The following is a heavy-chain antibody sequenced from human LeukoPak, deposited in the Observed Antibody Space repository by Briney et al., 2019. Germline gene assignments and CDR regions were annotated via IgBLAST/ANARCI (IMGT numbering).Heavy chain of an antibody. CDR1: GFTFSSYG. Sequence: PGRSLRLSCAASGFTFSSYGMHWVRQAPGKGLEWVAVMWYDGSNKYYADSVKGRFTISRDNSKNTLYLQMNSLRAEDTAVYYCARGYDFGYYMDVWGKGTTVTVSS. J-gene: IGHJ6*03. V-gene: IGHV3-33*01. D-gene: IGHD3-3*01. CDR3: ARGYDFGYYMDV. CDR2: MWYDGSNK.